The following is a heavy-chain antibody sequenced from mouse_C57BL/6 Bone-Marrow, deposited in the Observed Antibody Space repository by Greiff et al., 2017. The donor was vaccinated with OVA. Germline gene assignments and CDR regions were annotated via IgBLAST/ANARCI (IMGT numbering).Heavy chain of an antibody. CDR2: ISNLAYSI. Sequence: EVKVVESGGGLVQPGGSLKLSCAASGFTFSDYGMAWVRQAPRKGPEWVAFISNLAYSIYYADTVTGRFTISRENAKNTLYLEMSSLRSEDTAMYYCARHHYYGSSYDYAMDYWGQGTSVTVSS. V-gene: IGHV5-15*01. CDR3: ARHHYYGSSYDYAMDY. J-gene: IGHJ4*01. D-gene: IGHD1-1*01. CDR1: GFTFSDYG.